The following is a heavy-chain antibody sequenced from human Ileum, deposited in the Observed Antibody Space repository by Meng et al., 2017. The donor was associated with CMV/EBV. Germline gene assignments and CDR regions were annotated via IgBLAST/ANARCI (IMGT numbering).Heavy chain of an antibody. V-gene: IGHV3-21*01. D-gene: IGHD1-26*01. Sequence: GESLKISCAASGFTFSKYSMNWVRQAPGKGLEWVSSLSDNSDYIYHADSVKGRFTISRDNAKNSLYLQMNSLRAEDTAVYYCARGTIVGARGCDYWGQGTLVTVSS. CDR1: GFTFSKYS. CDR3: ARGTIVGARGCDY. J-gene: IGHJ4*02. CDR2: LSDNSDYI.